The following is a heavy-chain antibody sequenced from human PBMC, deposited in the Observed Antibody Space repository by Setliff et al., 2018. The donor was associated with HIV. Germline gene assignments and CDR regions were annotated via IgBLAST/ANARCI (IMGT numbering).Heavy chain of an antibody. V-gene: IGHV3-23*01. Sequence: ETLSLSCAASGFTFSNYAMSWVRQAPGEGLEWVSAILSTGERTFYADSVKGRFTISRDNSKNTVYLQMNSLRAEDTAEYYCAKELAASGLGYFDSWGRGILVTVSS. CDR1: GFTFSNYA. CDR3: AKELAASGLGYFDS. J-gene: IGHJ4*02. D-gene: IGHD3-22*01. CDR2: ILSTGERT.